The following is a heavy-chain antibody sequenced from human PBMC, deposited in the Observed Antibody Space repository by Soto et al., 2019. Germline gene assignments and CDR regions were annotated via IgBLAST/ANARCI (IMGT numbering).Heavy chain of an antibody. CDR3: ARMVRGSTVGYYSYMDV. D-gene: IGHD3-10*01. Sequence: QVQLVQSGAEVKKPGASVKVSCKTSGYTFTSHGISWVRQAPGQGLEWMGWISPYNGDTNYAQKLQGRVSVTTDSSTRPAYMELRSLRSEDTAVYYCARMVRGSTVGYYSYMDVWGKGTTVTVSS. V-gene: IGHV1-18*01. CDR1: GYTFTSHG. CDR2: ISPYNGDT. J-gene: IGHJ6*03.